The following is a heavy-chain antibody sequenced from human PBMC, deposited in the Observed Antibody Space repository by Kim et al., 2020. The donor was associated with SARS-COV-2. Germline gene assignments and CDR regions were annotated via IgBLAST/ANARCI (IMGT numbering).Heavy chain of an antibody. CDR1: GFTFSSYA. Sequence: GGSLRLSCAASGFTFSSYAMHWVRQAPGKGLEWVAIISYDGSEKYYADSVKGRFTISRDNIENTLYLQMSSLTTEDTAVYFCAREMQHLGSWGQGTLVTVSS. D-gene: IGHD6-13*01. J-gene: IGHJ4*02. V-gene: IGHV3-30*04. CDR2: ISYDGSEK. CDR3: AREMQHLGS.